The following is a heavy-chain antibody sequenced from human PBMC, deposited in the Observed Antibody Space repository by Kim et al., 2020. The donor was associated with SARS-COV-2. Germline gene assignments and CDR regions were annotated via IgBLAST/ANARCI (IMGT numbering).Heavy chain of an antibody. CDR3: ARVGQGYDSSGYDEYFQY. CDR1: GGSTSSFY. J-gene: IGHJ1*01. Sequence: SETLSLTCSVSGGSTSSFYWSWIRQPPGKGLEWIGYISYRGNTNYNPSLKSRVSISVDTSKNQFSLKMNSVTAADTAMYYCARVGQGYDSSGYDEYFQYWGQGTLVTVSS. D-gene: IGHD3-22*01. V-gene: IGHV4-59*13. CDR2: ISYRGNT.